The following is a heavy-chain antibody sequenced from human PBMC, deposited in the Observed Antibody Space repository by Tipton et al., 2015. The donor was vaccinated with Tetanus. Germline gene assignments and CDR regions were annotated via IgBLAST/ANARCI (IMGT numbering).Heavy chain of an antibody. D-gene: IGHD3-10*01. Sequence: TLSLTCTVSGSSVSSGSYYWSWIRQRPGKGLEWIGYMFYGGSPKYNPSLKSRVTILVDKSKNQLSLKLRSVTAADTAVYFCARDPYYNGGGYFDYWGQGTLVTVSS. J-gene: IGHJ4*02. CDR1: GSSVSSGSYY. V-gene: IGHV4-61*01. CDR2: MFYGGSP. CDR3: ARDPYYNGGGYFDY.